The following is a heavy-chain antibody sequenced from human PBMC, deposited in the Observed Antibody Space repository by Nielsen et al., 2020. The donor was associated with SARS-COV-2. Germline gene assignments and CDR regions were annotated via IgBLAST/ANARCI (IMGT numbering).Heavy chain of an antibody. D-gene: IGHD4-17*01. J-gene: IGHJ6*02. CDR3: ARGHTVTNYLRYYYGMDV. CDR2: IYYSGST. CDR1: GGSISSYY. V-gene: IGHV4-59*12. Sequence: SETLSLTCTVSGGSISSYYWSWIRQPPGKGLEWIGYIYYSGSTNYNPSLKSRVTISVDTSKNQFSLKLSSVTAADTAVYYCARGHTVTNYLRYYYGMDVWGQGTTVTVSS.